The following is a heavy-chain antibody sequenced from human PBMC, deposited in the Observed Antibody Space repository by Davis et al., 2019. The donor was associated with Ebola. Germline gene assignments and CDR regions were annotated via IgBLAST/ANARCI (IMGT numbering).Heavy chain of an antibody. J-gene: IGHJ6*02. CDR2: IYPGDSDT. CDR1: GYSFSNFW. Sequence: GESLKISCKGSGYSFSNFWIGWVRQMPGKGLEWMGIIYPGDSDTKYSPSFQGQVTISADKSIATAYLQWGSLKASDTAMYYCARHPYYYYGMDVWGQGTTVTVSS. V-gene: IGHV5-51*01. CDR3: ARHPYYYYGMDV.